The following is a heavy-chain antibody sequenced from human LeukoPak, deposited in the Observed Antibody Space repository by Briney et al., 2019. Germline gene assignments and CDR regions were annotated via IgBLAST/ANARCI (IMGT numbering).Heavy chain of an antibody. CDR1: GYTFTSYG. Sequence: ASVKVSCKASGYTFTSYGISWVRQAPGQGLEWMGWISAYNGNTNYAQKLQGRVTMTTDTSTSTAYMELRRLSSDDTAVYYCAGPKDGSSWYVDAIDIWGQGTMVTVSS. D-gene: IGHD6-13*01. V-gene: IGHV1-18*01. CDR2: ISAYNGNT. CDR3: AGPKDGSSWYVDAIDI. J-gene: IGHJ3*02.